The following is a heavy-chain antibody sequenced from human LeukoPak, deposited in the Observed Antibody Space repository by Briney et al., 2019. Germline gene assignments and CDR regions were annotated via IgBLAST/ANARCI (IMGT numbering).Heavy chain of an antibody. CDR3: ARDRYDSSGYHGMDV. D-gene: IGHD3-22*01. J-gene: IGHJ6*02. CDR2: IHHSGST. V-gene: IGHV4-38-2*02. Sequence: PSETLSLTCTVSGYSISSGYHWGWIRQPPGKGLEWIGTIHHSGSTYYNPSLKSRVTISVDTSKNQFSLKLSSVTAADTAVYYCARDRYDSSGYHGMDVWGQGTTVTVSS. CDR1: GYSISSGYH.